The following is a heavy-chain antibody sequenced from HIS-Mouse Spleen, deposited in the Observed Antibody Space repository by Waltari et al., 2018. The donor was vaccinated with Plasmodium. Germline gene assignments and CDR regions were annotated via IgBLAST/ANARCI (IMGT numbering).Heavy chain of an antibody. J-gene: IGHJ4*02. Sequence: QVQLVESGGGVVQPGRSLRLSCAASGFTFNGYAMHWVRQAPGKGREWVAIISYDGSKKYYADSVKGRFTISRDKSKNTLYLQMNSLRAEDTAVYYCARDRRLAFDYWGQGTLVTVSS. D-gene: IGHD2-15*01. V-gene: IGHV3-30-3*01. CDR3: ARDRRLAFDY. CDR2: ISYDGSKK. CDR1: GFTFNGYA.